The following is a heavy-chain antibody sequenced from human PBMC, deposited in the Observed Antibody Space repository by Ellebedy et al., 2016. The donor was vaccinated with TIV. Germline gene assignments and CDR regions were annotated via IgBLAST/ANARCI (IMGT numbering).Heavy chain of an antibody. J-gene: IGHJ4*02. V-gene: IGHV3-7*03. CDR2: IKQDGSEK. D-gene: IGHD3-9*01. CDR3: ASQGIRYFDWLLYY. CDR1: GFTFSSYW. Sequence: GESLKISCAASGFTFSSYWMSWVRQAPGRGLEWVANIKQDGSEKYYVDSVKGRFTISRDNAKNSLYLQMNRLRAEGTAVYYCASQGIRYFDWLLYYWGQGALVTVSS.